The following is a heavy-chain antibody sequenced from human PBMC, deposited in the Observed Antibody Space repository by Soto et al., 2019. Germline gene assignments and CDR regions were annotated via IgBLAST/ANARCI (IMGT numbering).Heavy chain of an antibody. CDR3: AREPTGRYYYFDY. CDR1: GDSVSSNSAP. D-gene: IGHD2-21*01. Sequence: LSQTLSLSCAISGDSVSSNSAPWNWLRQSPSRGLEWLGRTYYRSKWYNDYAVSVKSRITINPDTSKNQFSLQLNSVTPEDTAVYYCAREPTGRYYYFDYWGQGTLVTVSS. V-gene: IGHV6-1*01. J-gene: IGHJ4*02. CDR2: TYYRSKWYN.